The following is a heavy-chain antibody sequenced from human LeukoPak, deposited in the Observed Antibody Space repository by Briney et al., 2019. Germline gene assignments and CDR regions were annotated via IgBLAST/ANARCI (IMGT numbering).Heavy chain of an antibody. CDR1: GFTFSTYS. V-gene: IGHV3-21*01. CDR2: TEPDTGSM. J-gene: IGHJ2*01. Sequence: GGSLRLSCAASGFTFSTYSMNWVRLAPGKGLEWVSSTEPDTGSMFYADPVQGRFTISRDNAHNSLYLQMNSLRVEDTAVYYCARDYRDAYGYRYFDLWGRGTLVTVSS. D-gene: IGHD3-10*01. CDR3: ARDYRDAYGYRYFDL.